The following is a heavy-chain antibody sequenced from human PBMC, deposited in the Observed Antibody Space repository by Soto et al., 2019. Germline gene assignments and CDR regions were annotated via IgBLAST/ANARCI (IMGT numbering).Heavy chain of an antibody. CDR3: ARSRDGGSFDY. V-gene: IGHV3-11*04. D-gene: IGHD2-15*01. CDR1: GFTFSVYY. CDR2: IISSGSTI. Sequence: PGGSLRLSCAASGFTFSVYYMSWIRQAPGKGLEWVSYIISSGSTIYYADSVKGRFTISRDNAKNSLYLQMNSLRAEDTAVYYCARSRDGGSFDYWGQGTLVTVSS. J-gene: IGHJ4*02.